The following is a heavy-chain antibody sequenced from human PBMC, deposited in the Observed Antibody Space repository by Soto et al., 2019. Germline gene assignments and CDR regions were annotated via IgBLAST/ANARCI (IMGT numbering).Heavy chain of an antibody. CDR1: GYSISSGYY. CDR2: IYHSGST. D-gene: IGHD2-21*02. J-gene: IGHJ4*02. CDR3: ARGPVVTPFVDY. Sequence: SETLSLTCAVSGYSISSGYYWGWIRQPPGKGLEWIGSIYHSGSTYYNPSLKSRVTISVDTSKNQFSLKLSSVTAADTAVYYCARGPVVTPFVDYWGQGILVTVPQ. V-gene: IGHV4-38-2*01.